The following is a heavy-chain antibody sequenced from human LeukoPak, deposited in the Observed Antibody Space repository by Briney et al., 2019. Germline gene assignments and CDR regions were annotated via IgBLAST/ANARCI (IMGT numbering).Heavy chain of an antibody. J-gene: IGHJ4*02. CDR2: IYSGGST. D-gene: IGHD3-22*01. CDR3: AREYYYDSSGYLHLYYFDY. CDR1: GFTVSSNY. Sequence: GGSLRLSCAASGFTVSSNYMSWVRQAPGKGLEWVSVIYSGGSTYYADSVKGRFTISRDNSKNTLYLQMNSLRAEDTAVYYCAREYYYDSSGYLHLYYFDYWGQGTLVTVSS. V-gene: IGHV3-53*01.